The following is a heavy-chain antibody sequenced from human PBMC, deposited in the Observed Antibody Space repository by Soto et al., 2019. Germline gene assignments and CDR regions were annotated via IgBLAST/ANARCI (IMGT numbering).Heavy chain of an antibody. Sequence: EVQLLESGGGLVQPGGSLRLSCAASGFTFSSYAMSWVRQAPGKGLEWVSVISGSGDSTYYADSVRGRFTISRDNSKNTLYLQMNSLRAEDTAVYYCAKDRDGAAAGPTNFYRMDVWGQGTTVTVSS. CDR1: GFTFSSYA. V-gene: IGHV3-23*01. CDR2: ISGSGDST. D-gene: IGHD6-13*01. CDR3: AKDRDGAAAGPTNFYRMDV. J-gene: IGHJ6*02.